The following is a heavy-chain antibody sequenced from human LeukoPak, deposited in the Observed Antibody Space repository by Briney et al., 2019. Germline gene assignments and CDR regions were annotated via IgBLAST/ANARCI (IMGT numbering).Heavy chain of an antibody. CDR2: TYYRSKWYN. CDR1: GDSVSSNSAT. V-gene: IGHV6-1*01. J-gene: IGHJ6*02. Sequence: SQTLSLTCATSGDSVSSNSATWHWIRQSPSRGLEWLGRTYYRSKWYNDYATSVKSRLTINPDTSKNQFSLQLNSVTPEDTAVYYCARGHYDSRGYFGGMDVWGQGTTVTVSS. CDR3: ARGHYDSRGYFGGMDV. D-gene: IGHD3-22*01.